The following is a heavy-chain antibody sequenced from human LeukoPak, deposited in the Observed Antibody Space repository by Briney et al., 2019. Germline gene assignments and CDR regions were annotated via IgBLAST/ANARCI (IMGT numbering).Heavy chain of an antibody. Sequence: GGSLRLSCAASGFTFNSCWMSWVRQAPGKGLEWVANIKQDGREKYYADSVKGRFTISRDNAKNSLHLQMNSLRAEDTAVYYCARERYFDWLNFDYWGQGTLVTVSS. CDR2: IKQDGREK. V-gene: IGHV3-7*01. CDR3: ARERYFDWLNFDY. CDR1: GFTFNSCW. J-gene: IGHJ4*02. D-gene: IGHD3-9*01.